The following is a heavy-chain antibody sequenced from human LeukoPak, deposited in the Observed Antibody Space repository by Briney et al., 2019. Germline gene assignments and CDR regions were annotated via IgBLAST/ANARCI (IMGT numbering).Heavy chain of an antibody. J-gene: IGHJ4*02. Sequence: SETLSLTCAVYGGSFSGYYWSWIRQPPGKGLEWIGEINHSGSTNYNPSLKSRVTISVDTSKNQFSLKLSSVTAADTAVYYCASMAVTTDDYWGQGTLVTVSS. V-gene: IGHV4-34*01. CDR1: GGSFSGYY. CDR2: INHSGST. D-gene: IGHD4-17*01. CDR3: ASMAVTTDDY.